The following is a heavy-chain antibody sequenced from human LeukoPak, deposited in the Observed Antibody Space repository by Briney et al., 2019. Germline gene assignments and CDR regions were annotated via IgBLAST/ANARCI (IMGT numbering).Heavy chain of an antibody. CDR1: GFTFSSYW. J-gene: IGHJ4*02. CDR3: ACSRTFDY. CDR2: IKQDGSEK. D-gene: IGHD6-13*01. Sequence: GGSLRLSCAASGFTFSSYWMTWVRQAPGKGLEWVANIKQDGSEKYCVDSVRGRFTISRDNAKNSLYLQMNSLRAEDTAVYYCACSRTFDYWGQGTLVTVSS. V-gene: IGHV3-7*03.